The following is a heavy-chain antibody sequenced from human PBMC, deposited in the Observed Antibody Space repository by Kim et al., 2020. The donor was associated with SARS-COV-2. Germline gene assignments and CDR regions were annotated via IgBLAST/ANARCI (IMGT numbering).Heavy chain of an antibody. J-gene: IGHJ6*02. CDR2: IIPIFGTA. CDR1: GGTFNTYA. CDR3: AREGSSSLSVDYFYGMDV. D-gene: IGHD2-2*01. Sequence: SVKVSCKASGGTFNTYAISWVRQAPGQGLEWMGGIIPIFGTASYAQKFQGRVTITAHESTTTAYMELSSLRSEDTAVYYCAREGSSSLSVDYFYGMDVWGQGTTVNVSS. V-gene: IGHV1-69*13.